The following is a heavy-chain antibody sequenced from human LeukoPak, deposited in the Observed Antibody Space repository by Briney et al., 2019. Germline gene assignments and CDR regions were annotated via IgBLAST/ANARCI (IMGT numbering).Heavy chain of an antibody. Sequence: GSLRLSCAAFGFTFSSYAMSWGRQAPGKGLEGFSAISGSGGSTYYADSVKVRFTISRDNSKNTLYLQMNSLRAEDTAVYYCAKRIYDFWSGYYRRAENHFDYWGQGTLVTVSS. D-gene: IGHD3-3*01. J-gene: IGHJ4*02. V-gene: IGHV3-23*01. CDR2: ISGSGGST. CDR1: GFTFSSYA. CDR3: AKRIYDFWSGYYRRAENHFDY.